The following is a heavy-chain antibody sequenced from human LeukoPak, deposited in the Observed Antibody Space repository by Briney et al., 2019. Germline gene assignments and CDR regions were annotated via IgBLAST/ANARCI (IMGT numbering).Heavy chain of an antibody. CDR3: ARATPNELTTVTSNLFDY. D-gene: IGHD4-17*01. CDR1: GGSISSYY. V-gene: IGHV4-59*01. Sequence: SETLSLTCTVSGGSISSYYWSWIRQPPGKGLEWIGYIYYSGSTNYNPSLKSRVTISVDTSKNQFSLKLSSVAAADTAVYYCARATPNELTTVTSNLFDYWGQGTLVTVSS. CDR2: IYYSGST. J-gene: IGHJ4*02.